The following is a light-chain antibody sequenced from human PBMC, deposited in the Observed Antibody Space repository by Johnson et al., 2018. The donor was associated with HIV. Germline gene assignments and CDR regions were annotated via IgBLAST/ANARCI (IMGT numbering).Light chain of an antibody. Sequence: QSLMTQPPSVSAAAGQKVTISCSGSSSNIGNNYVSWYQQFPGTVPKLLIYDNNNQPSGIPDRVSGSKSGTSATLGITGLQTGDEADYYCGTWDSSLNAYVFGTGTKVTVL. CDR2: DNN. CDR3: GTWDSSLNAYV. CDR1: SSNIGNNY. V-gene: IGLV1-51*01. J-gene: IGLJ1*01.